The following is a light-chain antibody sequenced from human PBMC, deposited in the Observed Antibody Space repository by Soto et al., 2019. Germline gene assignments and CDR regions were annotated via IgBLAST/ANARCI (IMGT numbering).Light chain of an antibody. CDR3: QQYGSSPLFA. J-gene: IGKJ3*01. V-gene: IGKV3-20*01. CDR2: GAS. CDR1: ESVSSNY. Sequence: EIVLTQSPGTLSLSPGERATLSCRASESVSSNYLAWYQQKPGQAPRLLIYGASSRATGIPDRFSGSGSGTVFTLTISSLEPEDFAVDYCQQYGSSPLFAFGPGTEVDLK.